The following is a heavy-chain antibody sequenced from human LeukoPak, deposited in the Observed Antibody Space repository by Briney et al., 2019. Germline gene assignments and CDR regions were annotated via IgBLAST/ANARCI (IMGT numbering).Heavy chain of an antibody. Sequence: ASVKVSCKASGYTFTSYYMHWVRQAPGQGLEWMGIINPSGGSTSYAQKFQGRVTMTRDTSTSTVYMELSSLRSEDTAVYYCARERELNIVVGQYFQHWGQGTLVTVSS. V-gene: IGHV1-46*01. CDR2: INPSGGST. D-gene: IGHD2-21*01. CDR1: GYTFTSYY. J-gene: IGHJ1*01. CDR3: ARERELNIVVGQYFQH.